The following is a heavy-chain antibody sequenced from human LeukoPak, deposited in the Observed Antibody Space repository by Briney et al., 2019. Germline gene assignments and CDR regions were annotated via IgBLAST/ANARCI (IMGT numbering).Heavy chain of an antibody. V-gene: IGHV1-18*01. CDR1: GYTFTSYG. Sequence: AASVKVSCKASGYTFTSYGISWVRQAPGQGLEWIGWISAYNGNTNYAQKLQGRVSTTTDTSTSTAYMELRSLRSDDTAVYYCARADQQWLVTVVDYWGQGTLVTVSS. CDR2: ISAYNGNT. D-gene: IGHD6-19*01. J-gene: IGHJ4*02. CDR3: ARADQQWLVTVVDY.